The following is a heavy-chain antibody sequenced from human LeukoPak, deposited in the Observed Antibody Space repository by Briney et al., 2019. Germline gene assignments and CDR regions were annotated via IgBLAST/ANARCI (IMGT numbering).Heavy chain of an antibody. Sequence: PGGSLRLSCAASGFTFSSYSMNWVRQAPGKGLEWDSSISSSSSYIYYADSVKGRFTISRDNAKNSLYLQMNSLRAEDTAVYYCXXXXLEWSSLPDYWGQGTLVTVSS. J-gene: IGHJ4*02. CDR1: GFTFSSYS. CDR2: ISSSSSYI. CDR3: XXXXLEWSSLPDY. D-gene: IGHD3-3*01. V-gene: IGHV3-21*01.